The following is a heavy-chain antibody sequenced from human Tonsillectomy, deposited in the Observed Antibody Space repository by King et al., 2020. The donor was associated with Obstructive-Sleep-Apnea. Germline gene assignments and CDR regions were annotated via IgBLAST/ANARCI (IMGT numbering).Heavy chain of an antibody. V-gene: IGHV3-49*03. CDR1: GFTFGDYA. CDR2: IRTKPYGGTT. CDR3: TRDRSVLMSVWGTSHNYYNYYGMDV. J-gene: IGHJ6*02. Sequence: VQLVESGGDLVQPGRSLRLSCTASGFTFGDYAMSWFRQAPGKGLEWVGFIRTKPYGGTTDYAASVKGRFTIPRDDSKSIAYLQMNSLKTEDTAGYYCTRDRSVLMSVWGTSHNYYNYYGMDVWGQGTTVTVSS. D-gene: IGHD3-16*01.